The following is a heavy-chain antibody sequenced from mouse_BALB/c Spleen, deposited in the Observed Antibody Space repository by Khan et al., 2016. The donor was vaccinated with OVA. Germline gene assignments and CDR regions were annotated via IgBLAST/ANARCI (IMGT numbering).Heavy chain of an antibody. J-gene: IGHJ3*01. CDR1: GYAFSSSW. CDR3: ARYYGSMFAY. Sequence: VQLQESGAELVRPGSSVKISCKASGYAFSSSWMNWVKQRPGQGLEWIGQIYPGDGDTNYNGKFKGKATLTADNSSSTAYMQLTSLTSEDSADYFCARYYGSMFAYWGQGTLVTVSA. V-gene: IGHV1-80*01. CDR2: IYPGDGDT. D-gene: IGHD1-1*01.